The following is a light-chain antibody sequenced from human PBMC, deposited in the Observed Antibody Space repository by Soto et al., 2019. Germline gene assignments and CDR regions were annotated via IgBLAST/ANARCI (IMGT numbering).Light chain of an antibody. CDR2: DAS. V-gene: IGKV1-5*01. J-gene: IGKJ1*01. CDR1: ESIRTW. CDR3: QQYYNYPRT. Sequence: DIQMTQSPSTLSASIGDRVTITCRASESIRTWLAWYQHKPGKAPKFLIYDASSLESGVPSRFSGSGSGTEFTLTISNLQPDDFATYFCQQYYNYPRTFGQGTKVDIK.